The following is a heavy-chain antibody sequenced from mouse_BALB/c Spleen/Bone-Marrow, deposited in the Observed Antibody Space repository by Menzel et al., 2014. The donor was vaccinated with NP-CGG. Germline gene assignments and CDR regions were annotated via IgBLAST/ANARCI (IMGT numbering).Heavy chain of an antibody. CDR2: IWSGGST. Sequence: QVQLKESGPGLVQPSQSLSITCTVSGFSLTSYGVHWVRQSPGKGLEWLGVIWSGGSTDYNAAFISRLSISKDNSKSQVFFRMNSLQANDTAIYYCARNNGGYYSWFAYWSQGTLVTVSA. CDR1: GFSLTSYG. D-gene: IGHD2-3*01. J-gene: IGHJ3*01. V-gene: IGHV2-2*02. CDR3: ARNNGGYYSWFAY.